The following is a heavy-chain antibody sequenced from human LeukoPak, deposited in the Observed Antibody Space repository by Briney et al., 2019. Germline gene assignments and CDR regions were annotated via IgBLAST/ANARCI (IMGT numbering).Heavy chain of an antibody. Sequence: ASVKVSCKASGYTFTSYGISWVRQAPGQGLEWMGWISAYNGNTNYAQKLQGRVTMTTDTSTSTAYMELRSLRSDDTAVYYCARERNSGYESGGDAFDIWGQGTMVTVSS. CDR1: GYTFTSYG. J-gene: IGHJ3*02. V-gene: IGHV1-18*01. CDR2: ISAYNGNT. CDR3: ARERNSGYESGGDAFDI. D-gene: IGHD5-12*01.